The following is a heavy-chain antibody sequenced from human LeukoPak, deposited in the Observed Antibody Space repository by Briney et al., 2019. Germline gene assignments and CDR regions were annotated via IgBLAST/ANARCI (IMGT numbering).Heavy chain of an antibody. J-gene: IGHJ3*02. D-gene: IGHD6-13*01. CDR1: GFTFSSYS. V-gene: IGHV3-21*01. Sequence: GGSLRLSCAASGFTFSSYSMNWVRQAPGKGLEWVSSISSSSSDIYYADSVKGRFTISRDNAKNSLYLQMNSLRAEDTAVYYCASEAAAAHDAFDIWGQGTMVTVSS. CDR2: ISSSSSDI. CDR3: ASEAAAAHDAFDI.